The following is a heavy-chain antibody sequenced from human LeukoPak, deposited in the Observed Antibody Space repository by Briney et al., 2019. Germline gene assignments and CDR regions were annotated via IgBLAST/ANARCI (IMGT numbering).Heavy chain of an antibody. CDR3: AGGSPWTYYFDY. J-gene: IGHJ4*02. Sequence: VASVKVSCKASGYTFTGYYMHWVRQAPGQGLEWMGIINPSGGSTSYAQKFQGRVTMTRDTSTSTVYMELSSLRSEDTAVYYCAGGSPWTYYFDYWGQGTLVTVSS. D-gene: IGHD3-16*01. CDR2: INPSGGST. V-gene: IGHV1-46*01. CDR1: GYTFTGYY.